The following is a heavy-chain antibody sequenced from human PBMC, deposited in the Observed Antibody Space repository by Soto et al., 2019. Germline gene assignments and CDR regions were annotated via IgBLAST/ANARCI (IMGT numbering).Heavy chain of an antibody. CDR2: ISSNGGST. D-gene: IGHD6-13*01. Sequence: GGSLRLSCSASGFTFSSYAMHWVRQAPGKGLEYVSAISSNGGSTYYADSVKGRFTISRDNSKNTLYLQMSSLRAEDTAVYYCVKDLGYSSSWYWDHLYYYGMDVWGQGTTVTVS. J-gene: IGHJ6*02. CDR1: GFTFSSYA. V-gene: IGHV3-64D*06. CDR3: VKDLGYSSSWYWDHLYYYGMDV.